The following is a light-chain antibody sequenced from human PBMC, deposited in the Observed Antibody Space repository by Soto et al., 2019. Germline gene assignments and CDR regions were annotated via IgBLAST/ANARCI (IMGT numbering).Light chain of an antibody. CDR1: QSVSSSY. CDR3: LQYGSSLYI. J-gene: IGKJ2*01. CDR2: GAS. V-gene: IGKV3-20*01. Sequence: EIVLTQSPGTLSLSPGERATLSCRASQSVSSSYLAWYQQKPGQAPRLLIYGASSRATGIPDRFSGSGSGADFTLTISRLGPEDFAVYYCLQYGSSLYIFGQGTKLEIK.